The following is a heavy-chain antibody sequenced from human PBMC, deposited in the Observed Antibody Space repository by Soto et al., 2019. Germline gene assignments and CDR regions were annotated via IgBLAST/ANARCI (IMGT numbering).Heavy chain of an antibody. CDR1: GFTFTSYD. J-gene: IGHJ6*02. Sequence: GVSVKVSWKASGFTFTSYDSNWVRQSTGQGLEWMGWMNPNSGNTGYAQKVQGRVTMTTDISTSTACMELRSLRSDDTAVYYCARDGYCISTTCYVGGGFGMDVWGQGTTVTVSS. CDR3: ARDGYCISTTCYVGGGFGMDV. V-gene: IGHV1-8*01. D-gene: IGHD2-2*01. CDR2: MNPNSGNT.